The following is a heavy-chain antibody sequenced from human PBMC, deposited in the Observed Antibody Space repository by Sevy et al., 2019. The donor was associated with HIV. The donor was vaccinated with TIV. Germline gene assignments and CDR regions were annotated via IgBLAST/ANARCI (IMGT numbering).Heavy chain of an antibody. J-gene: IGHJ3*02. CDR2: ISSSTRTV. V-gene: IGHV3-48*04. D-gene: IGHD3-10*01. CDR1: GFTFSSYG. Sequence: GGSLRLSCAASGFTFSSYGMHWVRQAPGKGLEWVSSISSSTRTVYYADSLKGRLTISRDNAKGSLYLQMNSLTAEDTAVYYCARDRRKTYYYGSGSFDDAFDIWGQGTMVTVSS. CDR3: ARDRRKTYYYGSGSFDDAFDI.